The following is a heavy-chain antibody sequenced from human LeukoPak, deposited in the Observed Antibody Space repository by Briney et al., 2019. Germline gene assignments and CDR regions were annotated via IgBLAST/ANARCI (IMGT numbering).Heavy chain of an antibody. Sequence: GGSLRLSCAASGFTFSSYWMNWVRQAPGKGLVWVSRIASDGSSTTYADSVKGRFSISRDNAKNTLYLQMNSLRVEDTAVYYCARGRPHGNDYWGQGTLVTISS. V-gene: IGHV3-74*01. CDR1: GFTFSSYW. J-gene: IGHJ4*02. D-gene: IGHD4-23*01. CDR3: ARGRPHGNDY. CDR2: IASDGSST.